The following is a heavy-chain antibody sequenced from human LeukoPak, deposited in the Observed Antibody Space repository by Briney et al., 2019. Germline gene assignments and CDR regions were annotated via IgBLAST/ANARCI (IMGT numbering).Heavy chain of an antibody. CDR2: ISSSGSTI. CDR3: AELGITMIGGV. V-gene: IGHV3-48*03. Sequence: GGSLRLSCAASGFTFDDYGMSWVRQVPGKGLEWVSYISSSGSTIYYADSVKGRFTISRDNAKNSLYLQMNSLRAEDTAVYYCAELGITMIGGVWGKGTTVTISS. CDR1: GFTFDDYG. D-gene: IGHD3-10*02. J-gene: IGHJ6*04.